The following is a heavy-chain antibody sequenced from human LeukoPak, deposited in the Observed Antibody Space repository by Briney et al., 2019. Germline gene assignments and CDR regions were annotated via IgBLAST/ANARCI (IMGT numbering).Heavy chain of an antibody. CDR2: ISSSGSTI. CDR3: AELGITMIGGV. V-gene: IGHV3-48*03. Sequence: GGSLRLSCAASGFTFDDYGMSWVRQVPGKGLEWVSYISSSGSTIYYADSVKGRFTISRDNAKNSLYLQMNSLRAEDTAVYYCAELGITMIGGVWGKGTTVTISS. CDR1: GFTFDDYG. D-gene: IGHD3-10*02. J-gene: IGHJ6*04.